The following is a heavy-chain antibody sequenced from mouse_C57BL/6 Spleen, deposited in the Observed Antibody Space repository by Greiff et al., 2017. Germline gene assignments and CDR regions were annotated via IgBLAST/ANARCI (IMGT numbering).Heavy chain of an antibody. V-gene: IGHV1-69*01. Sequence: QVQLQQPGAELVMPGASVKLSCKASGYTFTSYWMHWVKQRPGQGLEWIGEIDPSDSYTNYNQKFKGKSTLTVDKSSSTAYMQLSSLTSEDSSVYDCARRLFYAMDYWGQGTSVTVSS. CDR1: GYTFTSYW. CDR2: IDPSDSYT. J-gene: IGHJ4*01. D-gene: IGHD3-2*02. CDR3: ARRLFYAMDY.